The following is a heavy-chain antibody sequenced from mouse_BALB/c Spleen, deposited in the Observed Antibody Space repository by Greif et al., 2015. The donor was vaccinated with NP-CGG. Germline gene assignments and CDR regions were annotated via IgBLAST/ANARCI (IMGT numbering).Heavy chain of an antibody. CDR1: GFTFSSYG. CDR2: ISSGGSYT. Sequence: EVKLMESGGDLVKPGGSLKLSCAASGFTFSSYGMSWVRQTPDKRLEWVATISSGGSYTYYPDSVKGRFTISRDNAKNTLYLQMSSLKSEDTAMYYCARQGDDYDPFAYWGQGTLVTVSA. D-gene: IGHD2-4*01. V-gene: IGHV5-6*01. J-gene: IGHJ3*01. CDR3: ARQGDDYDPFAY.